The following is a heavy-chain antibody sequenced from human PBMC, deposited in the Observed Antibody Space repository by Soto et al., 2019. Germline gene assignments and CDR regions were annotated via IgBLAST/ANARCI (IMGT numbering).Heavy chain of an antibody. CDR2: ISSRSDI. J-gene: IGHJ6*02. Sequence: GGSLRLSCVGSGFTFSTYSIHWVRQAPGKGLEWVSSISSRSDIYYANSVKGRFTISRDNAKNSVSLQMNSLRAEDTAAYYCAREYTAWPLAYGLDVWGQGTTVTVSS. V-gene: IGHV3-21*01. CDR1: GFTFSTYS. D-gene: IGHD2-2*02. CDR3: AREYTAWPLAYGLDV.